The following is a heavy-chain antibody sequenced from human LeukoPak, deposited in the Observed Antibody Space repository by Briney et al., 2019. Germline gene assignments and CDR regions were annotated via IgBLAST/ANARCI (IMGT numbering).Heavy chain of an antibody. J-gene: IGHJ4*02. CDR2: IYTSGST. CDR3: ARTPRTRRVEPFPFDY. V-gene: IGHV4-4*07. CDR1: GGSISSYY. D-gene: IGHD1-1*01. Sequence: PSETLSLTCTVSGGSISSYYWSWIRQPAGKGLEWIGRIYTSGSTNYNPSLKSRVTMSVDTSKNQFSLKLSSVTAADTAVYYCARTPRTRRVEPFPFDYWGQGTLVTVSS.